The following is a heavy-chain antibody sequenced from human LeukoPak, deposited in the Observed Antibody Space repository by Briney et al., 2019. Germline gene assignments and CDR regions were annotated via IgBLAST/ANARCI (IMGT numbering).Heavy chain of an antibody. Sequence: PGGSLRLSCAASGFTFSSYWMSGVRQAPGKGREWVANIKQDGSEKYYVASVKGRFTISRDNAKNSLYLQMNSLRAEDTAVYYCARYSSSWLFDYWGQGTLVTVSS. CDR2: IKQDGSEK. V-gene: IGHV3-7*01. J-gene: IGHJ4*02. CDR3: ARYSSSWLFDY. D-gene: IGHD6-13*01. CDR1: GFTFSSYW.